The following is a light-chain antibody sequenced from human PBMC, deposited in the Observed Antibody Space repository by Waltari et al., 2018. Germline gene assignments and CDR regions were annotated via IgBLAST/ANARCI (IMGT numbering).Light chain of an antibody. J-gene: IGKJ4*01. CDR3: QQRSNWPPFT. Sequence: EIMLTQSPATLSLSLGARATLSCRASQSVSSDLAWYQQKPGQAPRLLIFDASNRATGIPARFSGSGSGTDFTLTISSLEPEDFAFYYCQQRSNWPPFTFGGGTKVEIK. CDR2: DAS. V-gene: IGKV3-11*01. CDR1: QSVSSD.